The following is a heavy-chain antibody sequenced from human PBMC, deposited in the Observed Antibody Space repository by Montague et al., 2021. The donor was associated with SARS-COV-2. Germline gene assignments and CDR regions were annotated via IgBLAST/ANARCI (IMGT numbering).Heavy chain of an antibody. V-gene: IGHV4-39*01. D-gene: IGHD4-23*01. CDR1: GGSISSSSYY. CDR3: ARHMGQVYGGNTNVPAFGY. J-gene: IGHJ4*02. Sequence: SETLSLTCTVSGGSISSSSYYWGWIRQPPGKGLEWIGSIYYSGSTYYNPSLKGRVTISVDTSKNQFSLKLSSVTAAGTAVYYCARHMGQVYGGNTNVPAFGYWGQGTLVTVSS. CDR2: IYYSGST.